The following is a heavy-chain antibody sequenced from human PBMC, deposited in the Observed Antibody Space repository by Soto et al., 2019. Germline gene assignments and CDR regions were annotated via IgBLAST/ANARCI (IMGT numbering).Heavy chain of an antibody. CDR1: GLSFDDYA. CDR2: ISWNSGRR. CDR3: AKHLGGSLITTFFHY. J-gene: IGHJ4*02. V-gene: IGHV3-9*01. Sequence: EAQLVESGGGLVQPGGSLRLSCAASGLSFDDYAMHWVRQAPGKGLEWVSGISWNSGRRDYADSVKSRFIISRDNAKNSLYLQMNSLRPEDTVLYYCAKHLGGSLITTFFHYWVQGIRVTVSS. D-gene: IGHD4-4*01.